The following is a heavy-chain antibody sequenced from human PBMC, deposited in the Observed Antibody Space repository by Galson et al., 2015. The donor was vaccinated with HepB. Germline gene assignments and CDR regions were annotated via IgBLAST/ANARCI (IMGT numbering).Heavy chain of an antibody. CDR1: GFTFDDYT. V-gene: IGHV3-43*01. CDR3: VKDLTYYYCARNARELLIADIFVI. J-gene: IGHJ3*02. CDR2: IGWDGVTT. D-gene: IGHD3-10*01. Sequence: SLRLSCAASGFTFDDYTMHWVRQVPGKSLEWVSLIGWDGVTTYYANSVKGRFTMSRDNSKHSLFLQMNSLRTQDTGLYYCVKDLTYYYCARNARELLIADIFVIWGQGTMVTVSS.